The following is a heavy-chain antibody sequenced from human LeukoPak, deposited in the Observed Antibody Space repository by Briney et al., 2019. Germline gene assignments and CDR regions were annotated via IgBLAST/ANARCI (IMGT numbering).Heavy chain of an antibody. J-gene: IGHJ4*02. CDR2: ISAYNGNT. V-gene: IGHV1-18*01. D-gene: IGHD3-3*01. Sequence: ASVKVSCKASGGTFSSYAISWVRQAPGQGLEWMGWISAYNGNTNYAQKLQGRVTMTTDTSTSTAYMELRSLRSEDTAVYYCARDWFSESRWGYFDYWGQGTLVAVSS. CDR3: ARDWFSESRWGYFDY. CDR1: GGTFSSYA.